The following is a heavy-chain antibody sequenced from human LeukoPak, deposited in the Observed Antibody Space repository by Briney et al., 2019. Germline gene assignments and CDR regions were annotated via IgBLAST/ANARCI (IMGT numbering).Heavy chain of an antibody. Sequence: GASVKVSCKASGYTFTSYAISWVRQAPGQGLEWMGWISGYNGNTNYAQKLQGRVTMTTDTSTTTAYTELRSLRSDDTAVYYCARDVSPENSAYDWAIYYYYTMDVWGQGTTVTVSS. CDR1: GYTFTSYA. CDR2: ISGYNGNT. J-gene: IGHJ6*02. V-gene: IGHV1-18*01. CDR3: ARDVSPENSAYDWAIYYYYTMDV. D-gene: IGHD5-12*01.